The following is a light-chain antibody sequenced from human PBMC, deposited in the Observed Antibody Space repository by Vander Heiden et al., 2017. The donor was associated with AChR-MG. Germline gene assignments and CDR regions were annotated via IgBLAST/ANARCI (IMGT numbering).Light chain of an antibody. CDR1: QSVSSN. CDR2: DAS. V-gene: IGKV3-15*01. CDR3: QQHNNWPPLT. J-gene: IGKJ4*01. Sequence: EIVMTQPPATLSVSTGARATLSCRASQSVSSNLAWYQQKPGQAPRLLIYDASTRATGSPARFSGSGCGTEFTLTISSRQSEDFAVYYCQQHNNWPPLTFGGGTKVEIK.